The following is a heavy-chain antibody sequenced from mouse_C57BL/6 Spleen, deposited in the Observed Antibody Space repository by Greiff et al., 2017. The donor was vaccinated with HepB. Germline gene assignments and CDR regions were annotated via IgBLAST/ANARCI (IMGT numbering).Heavy chain of an antibody. CDR2: IDPSDSET. D-gene: IGHD2-4*01. V-gene: IGHV1-52*01. CDR3: ARTYYDYDVWFAY. Sequence: QVQLQQPGAELVRPGSSVKLSCKASGYTFTSYWMHWVKQRPIQGLEWIGNIDPSDSETHYNQKFKDKATLTVDKSSSTAYMQLSSLTSEDSAVYYCARTYYDYDVWFAYWGQGTLVTVSA. CDR1: GYTFTSYW. J-gene: IGHJ3*01.